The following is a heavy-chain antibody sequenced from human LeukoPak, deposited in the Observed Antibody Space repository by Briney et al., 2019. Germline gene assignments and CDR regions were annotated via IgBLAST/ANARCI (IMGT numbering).Heavy chain of an antibody. CDR3: ARAAMVRGVDYFDY. J-gene: IGHJ4*02. Sequence: GGSPRLSCAASGFTFSSYPMSWVRQAPGKGLEWVSAISGSGGSTYYADSVKGRFTISRDNSKNTLYLQMNSLRAEDTAVYYCARAAMVRGVDYFDYWGQGTLVTVSS. CDR2: ISGSGGST. CDR1: GFTFSSYP. D-gene: IGHD3-10*01. V-gene: IGHV3-23*01.